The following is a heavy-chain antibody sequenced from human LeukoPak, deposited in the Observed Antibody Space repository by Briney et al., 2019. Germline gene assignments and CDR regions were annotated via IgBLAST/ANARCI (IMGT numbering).Heavy chain of an antibody. V-gene: IGHV4-59*01. D-gene: IGHD1-26*01. CDR2: ISYSGST. Sequence: SETLSLTCTVSGGSISSYYWSRIRQPPGKGLEWIGYISYSGSTDYNPSLKSRVTISLDTSKNQFSLRLSSVTAADTAVYYCARETRLHSGSYSNDAFDIWGQGTMVTVSS. CDR1: GGSISSYY. J-gene: IGHJ3*02. CDR3: ARETRLHSGSYSNDAFDI.